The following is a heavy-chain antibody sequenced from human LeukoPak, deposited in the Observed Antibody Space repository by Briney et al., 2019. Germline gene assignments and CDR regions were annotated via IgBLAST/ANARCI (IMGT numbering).Heavy chain of an antibody. CDR3: ARHVSIWFGGLSLRPNWFDP. CDR2: IYYSGST. V-gene: IGHV4-39*01. D-gene: IGHD3-10*01. Sequence: PSETLSLTCTVSGGSISSSSYYWGWIRQPPGKGLEWIGSIYYSGSTYYNPSLKSRVTISVDTSKNQFSLKLSSVTAADTAVYYCARHVSIWFGGLSLRPNWFDPWGQGTLVTVSS. CDR1: GGSISSSSYY. J-gene: IGHJ5*02.